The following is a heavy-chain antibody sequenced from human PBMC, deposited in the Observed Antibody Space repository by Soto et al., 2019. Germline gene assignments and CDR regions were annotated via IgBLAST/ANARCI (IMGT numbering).Heavy chain of an antibody. CDR1: GFTFSSYS. CDR3: ARANYYGSPGDFDY. V-gene: IGHV3-48*01. Sequence: EVQLVESGGGLVQPGGSLRLSCAASGFTFSSYSMNWVRQAPGKGLEWVSYISSSSSTIYYADSVKGRFTISRDNAKNSRYLQMNGLRAEGTAVYYCARANYYGSPGDFDYWGQGTLVTVSS. D-gene: IGHD3-10*01. CDR2: ISSSSSTI. J-gene: IGHJ4*02.